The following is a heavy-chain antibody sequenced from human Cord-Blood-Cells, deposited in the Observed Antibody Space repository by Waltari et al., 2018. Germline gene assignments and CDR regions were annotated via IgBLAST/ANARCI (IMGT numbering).Heavy chain of an antibody. CDR1: GGSISSSSYY. Sequence: QLQLQESGPGLVKPSETLSLTCTVSGGSISSSSYYWGWVRQPPGKGLEWIGSIYYSGSTYYNPSLKSRVTISVDTSKNQFSLKLSSVTAADTAVYYCARVGITVPDYWGQGTLVTVSS. J-gene: IGHJ4*02. CDR3: ARVGITVPDY. CDR2: IYYSGST. D-gene: IGHD3-16*01. V-gene: IGHV4-39*01.